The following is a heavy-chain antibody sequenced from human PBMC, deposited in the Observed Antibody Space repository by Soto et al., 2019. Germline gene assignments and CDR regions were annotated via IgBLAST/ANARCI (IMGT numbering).Heavy chain of an antibody. V-gene: IGHV1-3*01. J-gene: IGHJ4*02. CDR1: GYTFTSYT. CDR2: ISGGSGNT. Sequence: GASVKVSCKASGYTFTSYTIHWIRQAPGQRLEWMGWISGGSGNTKYSQKFQDRVTITRDTSASTAYVELSSLRSEDTAVYYCARDPALDYWGQGTPVTVSS. CDR3: ARDPALDY.